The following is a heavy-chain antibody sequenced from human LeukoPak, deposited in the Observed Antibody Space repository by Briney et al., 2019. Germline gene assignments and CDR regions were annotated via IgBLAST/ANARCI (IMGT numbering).Heavy chain of an antibody. J-gene: IGHJ6*03. Sequence: PSETLSLTCTVSGGSISSYYWSWIRQPPGKGLEWIGYIYTSGSTNYNPSLKSRVTISVDTSKNQFSLTLSSVTAADTAVYYCARLPPVGYRYYYYYYMDVWGKGTTVTVSS. V-gene: IGHV4-4*09. CDR1: GGSISSYY. CDR3: ARLPPVGYRYYYYYYMDV. D-gene: IGHD1-1*01. CDR2: IYTSGST.